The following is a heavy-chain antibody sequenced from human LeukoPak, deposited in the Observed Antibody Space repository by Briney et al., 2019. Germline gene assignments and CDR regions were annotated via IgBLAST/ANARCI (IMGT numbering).Heavy chain of an antibody. CDR3: ARGRSITIFGVSYYYYGMDV. J-gene: IGHJ6*02. CDR1: GGSIISSDYH. D-gene: IGHD3-3*01. CDR2: INHGGST. V-gene: IGHV4-39*07. Sequence: SETLSLTCTVSGGSIISSDYHWGWIRQPPGKGLEWIGEINHGGSTNYNPSLKSRVTISVDTSKNQFSLKLSSVTAADTAVYYCARGRSITIFGVSYYYYGMDVWGQGTTVTVSS.